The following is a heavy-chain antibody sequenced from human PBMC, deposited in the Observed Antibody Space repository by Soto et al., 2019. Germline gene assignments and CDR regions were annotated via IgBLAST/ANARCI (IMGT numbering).Heavy chain of an antibody. V-gene: IGHV4-39*07. CDR1: GGSIYRSSYY. CDR2: IYYSGST. Sequence: SETLSLTCSVSGGSIYRSSYYWAWIRQPPGKGLEWIGSIYYSGSTYYNPSLKSRVTVSVDTSKNQFSLKLSSVTAADTAVYYCARGYCSGGSCYSVPFDYWGQGTLVTVSS. D-gene: IGHD2-15*01. CDR3: ARGYCSGGSCYSVPFDY. J-gene: IGHJ4*02.